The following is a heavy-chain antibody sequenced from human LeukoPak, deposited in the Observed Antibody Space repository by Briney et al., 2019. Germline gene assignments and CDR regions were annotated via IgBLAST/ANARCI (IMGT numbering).Heavy chain of an antibody. CDR1: GFTFSSYS. J-gene: IGHJ4*02. CDR2: ISSSSSYI. V-gene: IGHV3-21*01. D-gene: IGHD3-10*01. Sequence: GGSLRLSCAASGFTFSSYSMNWVRQAPGKGLEWVSSISSSSSYIYYADSVKGRITISRDNAKNSLYLQMNSLRAEDTAVYYCARDRGYYYGSGNDYWGQGTLVTVSS. CDR3: ARDRGYYYGSGNDY.